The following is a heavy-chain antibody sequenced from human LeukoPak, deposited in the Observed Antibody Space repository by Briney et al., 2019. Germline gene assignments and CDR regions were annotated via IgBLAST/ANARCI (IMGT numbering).Heavy chain of an antibody. Sequence: GGSLRLSCAASGFTFRSYAMHWVRQAPGKGLEWVAIISYDGSNKYYADSVKGRFTISRDNSKNTLYLQMNSLRAEDTAVYYCARDSGYYFDYWGQGTLVTVSS. J-gene: IGHJ4*02. CDR1: GFTFRSYA. CDR2: ISYDGSNK. D-gene: IGHD5-12*01. CDR3: ARDSGYYFDY. V-gene: IGHV3-30*04.